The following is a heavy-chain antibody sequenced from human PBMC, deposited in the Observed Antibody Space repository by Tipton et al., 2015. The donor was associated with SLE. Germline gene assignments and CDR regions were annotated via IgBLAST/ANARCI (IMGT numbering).Heavy chain of an antibody. D-gene: IGHD6-19*01. CDR2: IYYSGST. CDR3: ARHSSGWYRAWFDP. V-gene: IGHV4-39*01. Sequence: TLSLTCTVSGGSISSSSYYWGWIRQPPGKGLEWIGSIYYSGSTYYNPSLKSRVTISVDTSKNQFSLKLSSVTAADTAVYYCARHSSGWYRAWFDPWGQGTLVTVSS. J-gene: IGHJ5*02. CDR1: GGSISSSSYY.